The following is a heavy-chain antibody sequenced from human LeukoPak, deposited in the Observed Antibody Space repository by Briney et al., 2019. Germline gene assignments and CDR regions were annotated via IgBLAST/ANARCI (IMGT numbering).Heavy chain of an antibody. J-gene: IGHJ4*02. CDR3: AGLDGYNSPDY. V-gene: IGHV4-39*01. CDR2: IYYSGRT. Sequence: SETLSLTCTVSDGPISSSNYYWGWIRQPPGKGLEWIGSIYYSGRTYYNPSLKSRVTISVDTSKNQFSLKLSSVTAADTAVYYCAGLDGYNSPDYWGQGTLVTVSS. D-gene: IGHD5-24*01. CDR1: DGPISSSNYY.